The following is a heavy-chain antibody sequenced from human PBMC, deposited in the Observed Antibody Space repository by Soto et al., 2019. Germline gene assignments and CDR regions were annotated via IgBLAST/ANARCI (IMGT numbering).Heavy chain of an antibody. V-gene: IGHV1-69*13. D-gene: IGHD5-18*01. CDR2: IIPIFGTA. J-gene: IGHJ3*02. Sequence: PSVKVSCKASGGTFSSYAISWVRQAPGQGLEWMGGIIPIFGTASYAQKFQGRVTITADESTSTAYMELSSLRSEDTAVYYCARATKREMATAHDAFDIWGQGTMVTVSS. CDR3: ARATKREMATAHDAFDI. CDR1: GGTFSSYA.